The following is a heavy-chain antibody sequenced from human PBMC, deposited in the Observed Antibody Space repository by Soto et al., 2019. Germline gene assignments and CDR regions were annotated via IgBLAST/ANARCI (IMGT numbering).Heavy chain of an antibody. J-gene: IGHJ3*02. Sequence: GGSLRLSCAASGFTFSSYWMSWVRQAPGKGLEWVANIKQDGSEIYYVDSVKGRFTISRDNAKNSLYLQMNSLRAEDTAVYYCARDPYSGGWYDAFDIWGQGTMVTVSS. D-gene: IGHD6-19*01. CDR1: GFTFSSYW. V-gene: IGHV3-7*01. CDR3: ARDPYSGGWYDAFDI. CDR2: IKQDGSEI.